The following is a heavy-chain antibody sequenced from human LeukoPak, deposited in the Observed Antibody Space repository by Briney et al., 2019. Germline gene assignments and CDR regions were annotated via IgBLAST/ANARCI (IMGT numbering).Heavy chain of an antibody. CDR2: ISYDGSNK. CDR3: AKDFTYDFWSGYFDY. D-gene: IGHD3-3*01. J-gene: IGHJ4*02. CDR1: GFTFSSYS. Sequence: GGSLRLSCAASGFTFSSYSMNWVRQAPGKGLEWAAVISYDGSNKYYADSVKGRFTISRNNSKNTLYLQMNSLRAEDTAVYYCAKDFTYDFWSGYFDYWGQGTLVTVSS. V-gene: IGHV3-30*18.